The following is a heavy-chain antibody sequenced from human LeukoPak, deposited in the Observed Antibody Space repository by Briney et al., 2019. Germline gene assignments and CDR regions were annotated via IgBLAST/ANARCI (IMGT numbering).Heavy chain of an antibody. J-gene: IGHJ4*02. Sequence: GGSLRLSCAASGFTFSSYAMSWVRQAPGKGLEWVSAISGSGGSTYYADSVKGRFTISRDDSKSTLYLQMNSLRAEDTAVYYCAKDRIAARGYWGQGTLVTVSS. D-gene: IGHD6-6*01. V-gene: IGHV3-23*01. CDR3: AKDRIAARGY. CDR1: GFTFSSYA. CDR2: ISGSGGST.